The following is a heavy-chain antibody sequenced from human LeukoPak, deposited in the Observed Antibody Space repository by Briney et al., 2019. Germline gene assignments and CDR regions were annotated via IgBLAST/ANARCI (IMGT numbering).Heavy chain of an antibody. Sequence: PGGSLRLSCAASGFTVSNNYMSWVRQAPGRGLEWVSVIYSGDSTHYADSVKGRFSISRDNSKNTLYLQMNSLRAEDTAVYYCARDLWGNYNDAFDIWGQGTMVSVSS. CDR3: ARDLWGNYNDAFDI. D-gene: IGHD1-7*01. J-gene: IGHJ3*02. CDR2: IYSGDST. V-gene: IGHV3-66*01. CDR1: GFTVSNNY.